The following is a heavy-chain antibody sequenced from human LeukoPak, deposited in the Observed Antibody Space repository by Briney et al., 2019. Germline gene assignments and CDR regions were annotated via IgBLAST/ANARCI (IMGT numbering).Heavy chain of an antibody. Sequence: ALVKVSCKASGYTFTSYGISWVRQAPGQGLEWMGWISAYNGNTNYAQKLQGRVTMTTDTSTSTAYMELRSLRSDDTAVYYCARDRRARYCSGGSCYPNFDYWGQGTLVTVSS. CDR2: ISAYNGNT. CDR3: ARDRRARYCSGGSCYPNFDY. V-gene: IGHV1-18*01. D-gene: IGHD2-15*01. CDR1: GYTFTSYG. J-gene: IGHJ4*02.